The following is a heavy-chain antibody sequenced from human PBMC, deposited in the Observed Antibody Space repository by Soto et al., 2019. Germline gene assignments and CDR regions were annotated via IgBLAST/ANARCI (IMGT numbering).Heavy chain of an antibody. CDR2: IKGDESST. D-gene: IGHD2-21*01. Sequence: EVQLVESGGDSVQPGGSLRLSCAASGFTFSTYWMHWVRQAPGEGLVWVSRIKGDESSTSSADSVKGRFTISRDNAKNTRYLHLNSLRADDSAVYYCARGAYHNYYVDYWGQGTLVPVSS. J-gene: IGHJ4*02. CDR1: GFTFSTYW. V-gene: IGHV3-74*01. CDR3: ARGAYHNYYVDY.